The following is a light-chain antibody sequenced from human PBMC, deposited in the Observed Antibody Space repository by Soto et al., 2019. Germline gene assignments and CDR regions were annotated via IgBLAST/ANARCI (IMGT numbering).Light chain of an antibody. CDR3: SAWDDRLKGDV. V-gene: IGLV1-47*01. J-gene: IGLJ1*01. CDR1: SSNIGSDF. CDR2: HNY. Sequence: QSVLTQPPSASGTPGQRVTISCSGSSSNIGSDFVYWYQQLPGTAPKLLIYHNYQRPSGVPDRFSGSKSGTSASLAISDLRSEDEGDYYCSAWDDRLKGDVFGAGTKVTVL.